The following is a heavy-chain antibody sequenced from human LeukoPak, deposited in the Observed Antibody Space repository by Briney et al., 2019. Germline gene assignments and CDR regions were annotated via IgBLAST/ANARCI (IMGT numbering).Heavy chain of an antibody. J-gene: IGHJ5*02. CDR3: ATRTHNYFHFDP. CDR2: INPSGGST. D-gene: IGHD2/OR15-2a*01. Sequence: ASVKVSCKASGYTFTSYYIHWVRQAPGQGLEWMGIINPSGGSTSYAQKFQGRVTMTRDTSTSTVYMELSSLRSEDTAVYYCATRTHNYFHFDPWGQGTLVTVSS. CDR1: GYTFTSYY. V-gene: IGHV1-46*01.